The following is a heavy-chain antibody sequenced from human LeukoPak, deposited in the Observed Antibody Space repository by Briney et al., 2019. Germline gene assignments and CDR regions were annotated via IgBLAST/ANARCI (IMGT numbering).Heavy chain of an antibody. D-gene: IGHD6-13*01. CDR2: IYYSGTT. CDR3: ARGVYIAAAQYGY. CDR1: GGSISSYY. Sequence: TTSETLSLTCTVSGGSISSYYWSWIRQPPGKGLEWFGYIYYSGTTNYNPSLKGRVTISVDTSKNQFSLKLSSVTAADTAVYYCARGVYIAAAQYGYWGQGTLVTVSS. V-gene: IGHV4-59*01. J-gene: IGHJ4*02.